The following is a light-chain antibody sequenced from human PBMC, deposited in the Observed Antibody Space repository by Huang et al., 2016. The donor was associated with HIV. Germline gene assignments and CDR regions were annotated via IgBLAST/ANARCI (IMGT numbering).Light chain of an antibody. J-gene: IGKJ4*01. CDR3: QQSQTIPCLT. CDR1: QSISKH. Sequence: DIQMTQSPSSLSASVGDCVTITCRASQSISKHLNWYQQKAGKAPNLLIYSASTLQRGVPVRVSVGGSGTEFTLTISSLQPEDIATYYCQQSQTIPCLTFGGGTKVEIK. CDR2: SAS. V-gene: IGKV1-39*01.